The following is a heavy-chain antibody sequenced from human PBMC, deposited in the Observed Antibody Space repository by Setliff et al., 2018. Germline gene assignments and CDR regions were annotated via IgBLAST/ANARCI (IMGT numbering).Heavy chain of an antibody. CDR3: ATDYGDYGGDY. D-gene: IGHD4-17*01. CDR2: INPNSGTA. J-gene: IGHJ4*02. CDR1: GYTFTGYY. V-gene: IGHV1-2*02. Sequence: ASVKVSCKASGYTFTGYYMHWVRQAPGQGLEWMGWINPNSGTANYAQKFQGRVTITTDESTSTAYMELSSLRSEDTAVYYCATDYGDYGGDYWGQGTLVTVSS.